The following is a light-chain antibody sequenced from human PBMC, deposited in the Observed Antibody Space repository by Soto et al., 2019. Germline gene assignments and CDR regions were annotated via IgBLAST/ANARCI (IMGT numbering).Light chain of an antibody. CDR1: SSDVGGYKY. J-gene: IGLJ2*01. V-gene: IGLV2-8*01. Sequence: QSALTQPPSASGSPGQSVTISCTGTSSDVGGYKYVSWYQQHPVKAPKLMIFEVSKRPSGVPDRFSGSKSGNTASLTVSGLQAEDEADYSCCSYAGSNNLVFGGGTKLTVL. CDR3: CSYAGSNNLV. CDR2: EVS.